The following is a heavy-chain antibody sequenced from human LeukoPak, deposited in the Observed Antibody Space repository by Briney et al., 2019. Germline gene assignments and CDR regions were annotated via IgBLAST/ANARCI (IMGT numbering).Heavy chain of an antibody. CDR3: ARDPSSVTPYFFDY. CDR2: IDPNNGDT. Sequence: ASVKISCKASGYTFRGNYIHWLRQAPGQGLECMGCIDPNNGDTKTAQKFQGGVTMSRDTSISTAYMYLSSLSPDDAAVYYCARDPSSVTPYFFDYWGQGTLVTVSS. J-gene: IGHJ4*02. V-gene: IGHV1-2*02. CDR1: GYTFRGNY. D-gene: IGHD4-11*01.